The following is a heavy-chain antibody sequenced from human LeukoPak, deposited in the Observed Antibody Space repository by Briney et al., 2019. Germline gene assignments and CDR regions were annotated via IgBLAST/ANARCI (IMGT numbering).Heavy chain of an antibody. J-gene: IGHJ4*02. V-gene: IGHV4-59*12. D-gene: IGHD5-18*01. CDR1: GGSISSDC. Sequence: SETLSVTCTVSGGSISSDCWSWIRQPPGKGLEWIGYIYYSGSTNYNPSLKSRVTISVDTSKNQFSLKLSSVTAADTAVYYCASARGSYDFDYWGQGTLVTVSS. CDR2: IYYSGST. CDR3: ASARGSYDFDY.